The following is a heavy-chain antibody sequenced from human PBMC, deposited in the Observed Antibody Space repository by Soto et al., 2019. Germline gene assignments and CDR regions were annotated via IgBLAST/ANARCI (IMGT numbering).Heavy chain of an antibody. V-gene: IGHV3-33*01. Sequence: QVQLVESGGGEVQPGGSLTLSCAASGFIFDSHGMHWIRQAPGKGLEWVAVIWYDGTNKYYGDSVKGRFTVSRDNSRNTLDLQMNSLRVDDTGVYYCAREIFDNSGYYYYMDLWGKGTTVTVSS. CDR3: AREIFDNSGYYYYMDL. D-gene: IGHD1-1*01. CDR2: IWYDGTNK. J-gene: IGHJ6*03. CDR1: GFIFDSHG.